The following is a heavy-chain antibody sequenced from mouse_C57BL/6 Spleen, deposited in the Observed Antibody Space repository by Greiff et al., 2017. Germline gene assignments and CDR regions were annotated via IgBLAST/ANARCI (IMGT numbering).Heavy chain of an antibody. D-gene: IGHD1-1*01. Sequence: EVKLVESGGGLVKLGGSLKLSCAASGFTFSDYGMHWVRQAPEKGLEWVAYISSGSSTIYYADTVKGRFTISRDNAKNTLFLQMTSLRSEDTDMYYCARHYGSRLDYWGQGTSVTVSS. CDR2: ISSGSSTI. V-gene: IGHV5-17*01. CDR3: ARHYGSRLDY. CDR1: GFTFSDYG. J-gene: IGHJ4*01.